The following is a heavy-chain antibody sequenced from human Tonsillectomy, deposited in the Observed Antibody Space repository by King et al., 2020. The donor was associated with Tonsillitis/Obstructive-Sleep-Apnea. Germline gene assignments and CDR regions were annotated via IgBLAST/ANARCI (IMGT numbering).Heavy chain of an antibody. CDR3: ARGYYYGSGSYLYYFDS. J-gene: IGHJ4*02. CDR2: IIPIFGTA. D-gene: IGHD3-10*01. CDR1: GGTFSSYA. Sequence: QLVQSGAEVKKPGSSVKVSCKASGGTFSSYAISWVRQAPGQGLEWMGGIIPIFGTANYAQKFQGRVTITADESTSTAYMELSSLRSEDTAVYYCARGYYYGSGSYLYYFDSWGQGTLVTVSS. V-gene: IGHV1-69*01.